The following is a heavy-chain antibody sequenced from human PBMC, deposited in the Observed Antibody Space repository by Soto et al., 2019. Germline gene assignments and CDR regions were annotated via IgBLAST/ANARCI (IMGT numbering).Heavy chain of an antibody. CDR3: AKVSGSGSDFYY. Sequence: GGSLRLSCAASGFTFSSYSMNWVRQAPGKGLEWVSYISSSSSTIYYADSVKGRFTISRDNSKNTLYLQMNSLRAEDTAVYYCAKVSGSGSDFYYWGQGTLVTVSS. V-gene: IGHV3-48*01. CDR2: ISSSSSTI. J-gene: IGHJ4*02. CDR1: GFTFSSYS. D-gene: IGHD6-19*01.